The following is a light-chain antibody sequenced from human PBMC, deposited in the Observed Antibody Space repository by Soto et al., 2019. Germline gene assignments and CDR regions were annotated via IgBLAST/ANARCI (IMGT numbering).Light chain of an antibody. CDR2: GAS. V-gene: IGKV1-27*01. CDR3: QKYNGDQWT. J-gene: IGKJ1*01. CDR1: QGINNY. Sequence: DIQMTQSPSSLSASVGDRVTIACRASQGINNYLVWYQQKPGKVPKLLIYGASTLQSGVPSRFSGCGFGTDFTLTISSLQPGDFATYYCQKYNGDQWTFGQGTKVEMK.